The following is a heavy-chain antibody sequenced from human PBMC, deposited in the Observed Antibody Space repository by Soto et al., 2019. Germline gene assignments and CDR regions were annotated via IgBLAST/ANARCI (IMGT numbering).Heavy chain of an antibody. D-gene: IGHD3-22*01. Sequence: QVQLQESGPGLVKPSQTLSLTCTVSGGSISDGYYWSWIRQHPGKGLEWIGSISDSGSTSYNPSLKRRITISVDTSKNQFPLNLRAVTAADTAVYYCARRHRSGFSYRLDTWGQITLVTVSA. CDR3: ARRHRSGFSYRLDT. V-gene: IGHV4-31*03. CDR2: ISDSGST. CDR1: GGSISDGYY. J-gene: IGHJ5*02.